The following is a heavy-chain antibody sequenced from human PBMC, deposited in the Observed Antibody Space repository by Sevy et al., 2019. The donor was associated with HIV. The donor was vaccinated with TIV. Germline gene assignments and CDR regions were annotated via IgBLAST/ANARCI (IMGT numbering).Heavy chain of an antibody. D-gene: IGHD3-9*01. CDR1: GFSFSKYW. V-gene: IGHV3-7*01. CDR3: ARDPDSLSGYPSRYFDY. CDR2: RKEDGSQK. Sequence: GGSLRLSCAASGFSFSKYWMSWVRQAPGKGLEWVANRKEDGSQKNYLESIKGRFTISRDNAKNLLYLQMNNLMADDTAVYYCARDPDSLSGYPSRYFDYWGQGTLVTVSS. J-gene: IGHJ4*02.